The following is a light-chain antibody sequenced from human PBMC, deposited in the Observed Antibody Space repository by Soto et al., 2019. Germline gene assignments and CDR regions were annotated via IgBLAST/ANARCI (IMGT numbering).Light chain of an antibody. Sequence: EIVLTQSPGTLSLSPGERVTLSCRASQIVSSSYLAWYQQIPGQAPRLLLYGASRRATGIPDRFSGSGSGTDFTLTISRLEPEDFAVYYCQQHGSSPRTFGQGTKVEIK. CDR3: QQHGSSPRT. CDR2: GAS. CDR1: QIVSSSY. V-gene: IGKV3-20*01. J-gene: IGKJ1*01.